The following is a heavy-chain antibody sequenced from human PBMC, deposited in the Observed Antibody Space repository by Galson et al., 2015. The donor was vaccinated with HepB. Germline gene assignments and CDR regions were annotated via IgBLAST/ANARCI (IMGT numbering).Heavy chain of an antibody. J-gene: IGHJ4*02. Sequence: SVKVSCKASGGTFSTDLISWVRQAPGQGLEWVGGITPLFGTANYAHIFQGRVTITADESTSTAYMELNSLTSEDTAVYYCAGDNSGGAYWGQGTLVTVSS. V-gene: IGHV1-69*13. D-gene: IGHD2-15*01. CDR3: AGDNSGGAY. CDR1: GGTFSTDL. CDR2: ITPLFGTA.